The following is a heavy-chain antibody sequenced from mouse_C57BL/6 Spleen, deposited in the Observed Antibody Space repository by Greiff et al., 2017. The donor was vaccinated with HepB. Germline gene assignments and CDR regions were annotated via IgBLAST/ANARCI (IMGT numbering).Heavy chain of an antibody. V-gene: IGHV5-9*01. CDR2: ISGGGGNT. D-gene: IGHD2-10*01. CDR3: AMSYYGIYYAMDY. CDR1: GFTFSSYT. J-gene: IGHJ4*01. Sequence: DVMLVESGGGLVKPGGSLKLSCAASGFTFSSYTMSWVSQTPEKRLEWVATISGGGGNTYYPDSVKGRFTISRDNAKNTLYLQRSSLRSEDTALYYCAMSYYGIYYAMDYWGQGTSVTVSS.